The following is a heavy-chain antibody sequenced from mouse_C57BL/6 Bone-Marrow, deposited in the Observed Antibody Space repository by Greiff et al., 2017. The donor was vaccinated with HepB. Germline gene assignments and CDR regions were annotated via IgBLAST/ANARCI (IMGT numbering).Heavy chain of an antibody. V-gene: IGHV1-81*01. Sequence: QVQLKQSGAELARPGASVKLSCKASGYTFTSYGISWVKQRTGQGLEWIGEIYPRSGNTYYNEKFKGKAILTADKSSSTAYMELRSLTSEDSAVYFCAIYYGYDGAMDYWGQGTSVTVSS. CDR3: AIYYGYDGAMDY. J-gene: IGHJ4*01. CDR1: GYTFTSYG. CDR2: IYPRSGNT. D-gene: IGHD2-2*01.